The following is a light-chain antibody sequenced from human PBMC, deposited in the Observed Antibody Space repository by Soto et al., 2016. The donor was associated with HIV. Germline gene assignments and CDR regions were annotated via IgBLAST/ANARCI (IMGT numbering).Light chain of an antibody. CDR1: NIRSKT. J-gene: IGLJ3*02. CDR2: DDS. Sequence: SYELTQAPSMSVAPGQTARMTCLGSNIRSKTVHWYQQKPGHAPVLIVNDDSDRPSGIPDRFSGTNSGNTATLTISRVEAADEADYYCHVWDNDSHQAVFGGGTKLTVL. V-gene: IGLV3-21*02. CDR3: HVWDNDSHQAV.